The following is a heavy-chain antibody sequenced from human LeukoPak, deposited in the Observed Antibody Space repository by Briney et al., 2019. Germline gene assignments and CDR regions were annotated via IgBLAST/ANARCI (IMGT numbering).Heavy chain of an antibody. Sequence: ASVKVSCKASGYTFTGYYMHWVRQAPGQGLEWMGWINPNSGGTNYAQKFQGRVTMTRDTSISTAYMELSWLRSDDTAVYYCAREGSGVSYFDYWGQGTLVTVSS. CDR2: INPNSGGT. J-gene: IGHJ4*02. CDR3: AREGSGVSYFDY. CDR1: GYTFTGYY. D-gene: IGHD3-10*01. V-gene: IGHV1-2*02.